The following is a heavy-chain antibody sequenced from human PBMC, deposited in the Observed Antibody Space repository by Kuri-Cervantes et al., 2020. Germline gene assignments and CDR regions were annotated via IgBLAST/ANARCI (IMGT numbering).Heavy chain of an antibody. J-gene: IGHJ3*02. CDR3: ARGYFDWLSLGDAFDI. CDR1: GYTFTSYA. D-gene: IGHD3-9*01. V-gene: IGHV1-3*01. Sequence: ASVKVSCKASGYTFTSYAMHWVRQAPGQRLEWMGWINAGNGNTKYSQKFQGRVTITRDTSASTAYMELSSLRSEGTAVYYCARGYFDWLSLGDAFDIWGQGTMVTVSS. CDR2: INAGNGNT.